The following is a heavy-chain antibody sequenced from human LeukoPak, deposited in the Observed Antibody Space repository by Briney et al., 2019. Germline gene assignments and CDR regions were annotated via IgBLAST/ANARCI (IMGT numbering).Heavy chain of an antibody. V-gene: IGHV3-66*01. CDR3: ARDKSANCYYYAMDV. D-gene: IGHD6-13*01. J-gene: IGHJ6*02. CDR2: IYIGGST. Sequence: PGGSLRLSCAASGFTVSSNYMSWVRQAPGKGLEWVSVIYIGGSTYYADSVKGRFTISRDISKNTLYLQMNSLRAEDTAVYYCARDKSANCYYYAMDVWGQGTTVTVSS. CDR1: GFTVSSNY.